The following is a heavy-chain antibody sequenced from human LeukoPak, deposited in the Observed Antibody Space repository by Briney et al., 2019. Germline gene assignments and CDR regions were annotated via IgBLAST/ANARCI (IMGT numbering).Heavy chain of an antibody. CDR2: IYSGGGT. J-gene: IGHJ4*02. D-gene: IGHD3-16*01. CDR1: GFTFSSYA. Sequence: PGGSLRLSCAASGFTFSSYAMSWARQAPGKGLEWVSIIYSGGGTYYADSVKGRFTISRDNSKNTLYLQINSLRAEDTAVYYCARGGSGPFDYWGQGTLVTVSS. V-gene: IGHV3-53*01. CDR3: ARGGSGPFDY.